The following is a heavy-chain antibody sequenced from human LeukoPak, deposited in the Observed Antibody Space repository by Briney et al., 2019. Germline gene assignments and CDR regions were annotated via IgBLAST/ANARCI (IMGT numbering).Heavy chain of an antibody. CDR2: ISVSGGST. V-gene: IGHV3-23*01. CDR1: GFTFSSYA. D-gene: IGHD4-17*01. J-gene: IGHJ4*02. Sequence: PGGSLRLSCAASGFTFSSYAMSWVRQAPGKGLEWVSAISVSGGSTYYADSVKGRFTISRDNSKNTLYLQMNSLRAEDTAVYYCAKEFRFLTPILNHDYGDYAFDYWGQGTLVTVSS. CDR3: AKEFRFLTPILNHDYGDYAFDY.